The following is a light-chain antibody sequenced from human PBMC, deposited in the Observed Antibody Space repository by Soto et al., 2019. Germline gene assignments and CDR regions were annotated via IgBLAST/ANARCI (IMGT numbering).Light chain of an antibody. CDR1: SSGVENYNL. J-gene: IGLJ3*02. Sequence: QSALTQPASVSGSPGQSITLSCTRASSGVENYNLVSWYQHHPGKAPKLIIYEGSQRPSGVSDRFSGSKSGNTASLTSSGLQAEDEDEYYGSSYAGGVVFGGGTKLTVL. V-gene: IGLV2-23*01. CDR2: EGS. CDR3: SSYAGGVV.